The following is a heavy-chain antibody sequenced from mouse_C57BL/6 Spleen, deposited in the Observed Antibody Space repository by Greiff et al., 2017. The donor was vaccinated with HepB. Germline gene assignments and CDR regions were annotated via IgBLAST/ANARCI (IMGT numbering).Heavy chain of an antibody. CDR2: ISDGGSYT. J-gene: IGHJ3*01. CDR1: GFTFSSYA. D-gene: IGHD2-1*01. V-gene: IGHV5-4*01. CDR3: AREFYCNYLGFAY. Sequence: VQLKESGGGLVKPGGSLKLSCAASGFTFSSYAMSWVRQTPEKRLEWVATISDGGSYTYYPDNVKGRFTISRDNAKNNLYLQMSHLKSEDTAMYYCAREFYCNYLGFAYWGQGTLVTVSA.